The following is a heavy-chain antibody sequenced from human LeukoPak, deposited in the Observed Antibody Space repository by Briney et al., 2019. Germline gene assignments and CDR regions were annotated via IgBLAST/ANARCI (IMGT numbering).Heavy chain of an antibody. J-gene: IGHJ6*02. D-gene: IGHD6-19*01. CDR2: IDNSGST. CDR3: ARAPLYSGGSGWSIYYFYAMDV. CDR1: GGSISSSY. Sequence: SETLSLTCTVSGGSISSSYWSWVRQPPGKGLEWIGYIDNSGSTNYNPSLKSRVTMSLDTPKRQFSLKLSSVTAADTAVYYCARAPLYSGGSGWSIYYFYAMDVWGQGTTVTVSS. V-gene: IGHV4-59*01.